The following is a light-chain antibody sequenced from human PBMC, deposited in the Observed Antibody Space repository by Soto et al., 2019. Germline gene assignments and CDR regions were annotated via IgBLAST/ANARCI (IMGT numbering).Light chain of an antibody. V-gene: IGLV1-44*01. J-gene: IGLJ2*01. CDR3: ASWDDSLDVVV. CDR1: SSNIASNT. CDR2: RNT. Sequence: QSVLTQPPSASGTPGQRVTISCSGSSSNIASNTVNWYQQVPGTAPKLLIYRNTQRPSGVPDRFSGSKSGASASLAISGLQSEDEADYYCASWDDSLDVVVFGGGTKLTVL.